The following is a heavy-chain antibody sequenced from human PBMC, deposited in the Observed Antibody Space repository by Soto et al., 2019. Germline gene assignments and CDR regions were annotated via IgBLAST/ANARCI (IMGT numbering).Heavy chain of an antibody. V-gene: IGHV4-59*01. J-gene: IGHJ6*02. CDR2: IYYSGST. CDR1: GDSISSYY. Sequence: QVQLQESGPGLVKPSETLSLTCTVSGDSISSYYWSWIRQPPGKGLEWIGYIYYSGSTNYNPSLKSRVTIPVDTSKTPFSLNQSSVTAADTAVYYCASSNIAAAGFYYYGMDVWGRGTTVTVSS. CDR3: ASSNIAAAGFYYYGMDV. D-gene: IGHD6-13*01.